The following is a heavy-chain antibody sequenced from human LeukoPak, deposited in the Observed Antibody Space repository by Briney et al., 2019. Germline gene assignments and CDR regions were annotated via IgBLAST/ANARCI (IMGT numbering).Heavy chain of an antibody. V-gene: IGHV3-23*01. CDR3: AKDFVHFDSRGYYFDY. J-gene: IGHJ4*02. D-gene: IGHD3-9*01. CDR1: GFTFSSYT. Sequence: PGGSLRLSCAASGFTFSSYTVAWVRQAPGKGLEWLSGISGRGGITYYADSVKGRFTISRDDSKDTLYLQMNSLRPEDTAKYLCAKDFVHFDSRGYYFDYWGRGTVVTVSS. CDR2: ISGRGGIT.